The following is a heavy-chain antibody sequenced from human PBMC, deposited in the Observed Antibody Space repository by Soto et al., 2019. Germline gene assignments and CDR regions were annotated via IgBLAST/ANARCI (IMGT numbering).Heavy chain of an antibody. Sequence: SETLSLTCTVSGDSISSFFWNWIRQPPGKGLKWIGNIHYSGSTNDNPSLKSRVTLSIHTSKNHVSLKLTSVTAADTAVYYCARTPTSYYYDSSGYYFDYWGQGTLVTVSS. CDR3: ARTPTSYYYDSSGYYFDY. CDR2: IHYSGST. J-gene: IGHJ4*02. V-gene: IGHV4-59*01. CDR1: GDSISSFF. D-gene: IGHD3-22*01.